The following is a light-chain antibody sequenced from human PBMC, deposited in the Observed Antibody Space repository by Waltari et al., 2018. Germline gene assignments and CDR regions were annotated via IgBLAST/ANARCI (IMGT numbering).Light chain of an antibody. V-gene: IGLV3-19*01. CDR2: GKD. CDR3: SSRNGRANEVV. J-gene: IGLJ3*02. CDR1: SLRTSY. Sequence: SYELTQDPAVSVALGQTVRISRHGASLRTSYAGRYQLKQGHAPILVMFGKDKRPSGIPDRFSGYSSGTTSSLTITGAQAEDEADYYCSSRNGRANEVVFAGGTKVTVL.